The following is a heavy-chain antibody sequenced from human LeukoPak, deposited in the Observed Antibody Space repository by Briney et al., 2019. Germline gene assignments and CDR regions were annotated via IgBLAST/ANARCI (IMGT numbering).Heavy chain of an antibody. J-gene: IGHJ4*02. D-gene: IGHD5-18*01. CDR2: ISSSSSYI. Sequence: GGSLRLSCAASGFTFSSYSMNWVRQAPGKGLEWVSSISSSSSYIYYADSVKGRFTISRDNAKNSLYLQMNSLRAEDTAVYYCARLGPGGYSYGWLDHWGQGTLVTVSS. CDR1: GFTFSSYS. V-gene: IGHV3-21*01. CDR3: ARLGPGGYSYGWLDH.